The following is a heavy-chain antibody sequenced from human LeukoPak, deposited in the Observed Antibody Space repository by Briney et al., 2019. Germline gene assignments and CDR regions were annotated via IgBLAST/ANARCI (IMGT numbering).Heavy chain of an antibody. D-gene: IGHD3-22*01. J-gene: IGHJ4*02. Sequence: SETLSLTCAVYGGSFSGYYWSWIRQPPGKGLEWIGEINHSGSTNYNPSLKSRVTISVDTSKNQFSLKLSPVTAADTAVYYCARSPRYYYDSSGYYDYWGQGTLVTVSS. CDR1: GGSFSGYY. V-gene: IGHV4-34*01. CDR3: ARSPRYYYDSSGYYDY. CDR2: INHSGST.